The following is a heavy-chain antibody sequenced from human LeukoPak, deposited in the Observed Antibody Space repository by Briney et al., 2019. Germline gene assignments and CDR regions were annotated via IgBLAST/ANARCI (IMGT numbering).Heavy chain of an antibody. CDR2: INHRGDT. J-gene: IGHJ4*03. CDR1: GGSFSAYY. Sequence: PSETLSLTCAVYGGSFSAYYWSWIRQSPGKGLEWIAEINHRGDTNHNPSVKSRVSISVDTSKNQFSLKVTSLTAADTAVYYCARGATISETGYFDYWGQGTLVTVSS. V-gene: IGHV4-34*01. D-gene: IGHD3-9*01. CDR3: ARGATISETGYFDY.